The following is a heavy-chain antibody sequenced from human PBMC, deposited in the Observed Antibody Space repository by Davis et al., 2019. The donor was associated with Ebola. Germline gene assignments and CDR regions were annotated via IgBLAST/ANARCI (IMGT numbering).Heavy chain of an antibody. V-gene: IGHV1-18*01. D-gene: IGHD3-16*02. Sequence: ASVKVSCKASGYIFSNYDINWVRQASGQGLEWMGWISAYNGNTNYAQKLQGRVTMTTDTSTSTAYMELRSLRSDDTAVYYCARSNRELSLYYFDYWGQGTLVTVSS. J-gene: IGHJ4*02. CDR1: GYIFSNYD. CDR3: ARSNRELSLYYFDY. CDR2: ISAYNGNT.